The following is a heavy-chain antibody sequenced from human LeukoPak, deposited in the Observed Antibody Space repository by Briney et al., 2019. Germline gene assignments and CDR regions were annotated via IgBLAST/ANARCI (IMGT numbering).Heavy chain of an antibody. Sequence: GASVKVSCKASGYTFTDYYMHWVQQAPGKGLEWMGRIDPEDAGTMYAEKFQGRVTITADTSTITAYMELRSLRSDDTAVYYCARRVVADRGNWFDPWGQGTLVTVSS. CDR3: ARRVVADRGNWFDP. D-gene: IGHD2-2*01. J-gene: IGHJ5*02. V-gene: IGHV1-69-2*01. CDR1: GYTFTDYY. CDR2: IDPEDAGT.